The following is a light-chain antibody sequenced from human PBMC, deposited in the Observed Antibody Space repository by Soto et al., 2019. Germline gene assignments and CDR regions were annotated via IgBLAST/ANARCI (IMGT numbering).Light chain of an antibody. J-gene: IGLJ3*02. CDR3: TSYVGNDIWV. CDR2: EVT. V-gene: IGLV2-8*01. Sequence: QSVLTQPPSASGSPGQSVTISCTGTSSDVSAYKYVSWYQQYPGKAPKLMIYEVTKRPSGVPDRFSGSKSGNTASLTVSGLQAEDEADYYCTSYVGNDIWVFGGGTKLIVL. CDR1: SSDVSAYKY.